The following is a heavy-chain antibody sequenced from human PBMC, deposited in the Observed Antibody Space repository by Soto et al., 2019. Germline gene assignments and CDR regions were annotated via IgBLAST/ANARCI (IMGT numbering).Heavy chain of an antibody. CDR2: INHSGGT. CDR1: GGSFSAYY. CDR3: ARARYYDWCFDL. V-gene: IGHV4-34*01. Sequence: PSETLSLTCAVYGGSFSAYYWSWIRQPPGKGLEWIGEINHSGGTSYNPSLQSRVTISVDRSKAQFYLTLTSVTAANTAVYFCARARYYDWCFDLWGLGTLVTVSS. J-gene: IGHJ4*02. D-gene: IGHD3-9*01.